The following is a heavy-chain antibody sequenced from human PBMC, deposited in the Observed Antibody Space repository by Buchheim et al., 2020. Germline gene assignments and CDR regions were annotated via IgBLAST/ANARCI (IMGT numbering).Heavy chain of an antibody. D-gene: IGHD1-26*01. J-gene: IGHJ4*02. CDR3: ARCRKGRGAEFFYATSRFYFDL. CDR1: GGSFSGYF. V-gene: IGHV4-34*01. CDR2: INDSGSI. Sequence: QVQLQQWGPGLLKSSETLSLTCGVSGGSFSGYFWAWIRQPPGKGLEWIAEINDSGSIDYNPSLRGRGTLSVDTSKKQISLTLMSVTAADTALYYCARCRKGRGAEFFYATSRFYFDLWGQGTL.